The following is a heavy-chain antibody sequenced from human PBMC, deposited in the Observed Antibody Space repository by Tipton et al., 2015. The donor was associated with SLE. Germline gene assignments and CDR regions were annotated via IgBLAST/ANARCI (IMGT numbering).Heavy chain of an antibody. Sequence: TLSLTCTVSGGSISGTSHYWGWIRQSPGKGLEWLGSIYYSGTTYYNPSLKSRVTISVDTSKNQISLKLRYVTATDTAVYYCAGTPWLVRFEYWGQGTLVNVSP. CDR3: AGTPWLVRFEY. CDR1: GGSISGTSHY. CDR2: IYYSGTT. D-gene: IGHD6-19*01. J-gene: IGHJ4*02. V-gene: IGHV4-39*01.